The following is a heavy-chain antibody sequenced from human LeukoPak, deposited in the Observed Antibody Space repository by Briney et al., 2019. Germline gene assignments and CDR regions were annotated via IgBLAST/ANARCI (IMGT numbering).Heavy chain of an antibody. CDR1: GFPFSSYW. J-gene: IGHJ4*02. CDR2: IKQNGSER. D-gene: IGHD6-19*01. V-gene: IGHV3-7*03. Sequence: GSLRLSCAASGFPFSSYWMSWVRPAPGKGLEWVANIKQNGSERYYVDSVKGRFTISRDNAKNSLYLQMNSLRAEDTAVYYCAREATSAGLTNFDYWGQGTLVTVPS. CDR3: AREATSAGLTNFDY.